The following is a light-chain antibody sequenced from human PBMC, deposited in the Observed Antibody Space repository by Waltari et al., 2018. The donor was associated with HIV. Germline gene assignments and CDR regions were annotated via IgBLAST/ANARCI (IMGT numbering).Light chain of an antibody. CDR1: QSISGA. CDR3: QQGSGWPPAFS. V-gene: IGKV3-11*01. J-gene: IGKJ4*01. Sequence: EVPLTQSPATLSLSPGESAPLSSRASQSISGAVAWYQQKPGQAPRLLIYDASRRYTGIPARVRGSGSGTDFTLTISSLEPEDFGIYYCQQGSGWPPAFSFGGGTRVDIK. CDR2: DAS.